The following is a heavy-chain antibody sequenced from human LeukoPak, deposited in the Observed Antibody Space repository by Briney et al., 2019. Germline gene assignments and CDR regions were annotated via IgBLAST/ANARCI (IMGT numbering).Heavy chain of an antibody. CDR2: ISSDSVHI. D-gene: IGHD2-15*01. Sequence: GGSLRLSCAASGFTFSTFGINWVRQAPGKGLEFVSSISSDSVHIYYADSVKGRFAVSRDNAKNLVYLQMSSLRAEDTAVYYCTRDGSGSGDYWGQGTLVTVSS. V-gene: IGHV3-21*01. CDR3: TRDGSGSGDY. CDR1: GFTFSTFG. J-gene: IGHJ4*02.